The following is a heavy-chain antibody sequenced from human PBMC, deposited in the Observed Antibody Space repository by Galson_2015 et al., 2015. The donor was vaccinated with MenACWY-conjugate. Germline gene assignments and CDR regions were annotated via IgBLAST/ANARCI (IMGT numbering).Heavy chain of an antibody. D-gene: IGHD6-19*01. Sequence: QSGAEVKKSGESLTISCTGSGYIFTNYWIGWVRQMPGKGLEWMGSIYPYDSDTRYSPSFQGPVTISADKSINTAYPQWTSLKASDSAMYYCARPRGIAVRPHSFDFWAQGTLVTVSS. CDR2: IYPYDSDT. J-gene: IGHJ4*02. V-gene: IGHV5-51*01. CDR1: GYIFTNYW. CDR3: ARPRGIAVRPHSFDF.